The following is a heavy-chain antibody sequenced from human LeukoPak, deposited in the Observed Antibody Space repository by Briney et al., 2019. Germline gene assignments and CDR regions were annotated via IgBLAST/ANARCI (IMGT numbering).Heavy chain of an antibody. D-gene: IGHD3-16*02. J-gene: IGHJ4*02. CDR3: AFKYYDYVWGSYHLY. CDR2: INHSGST. V-gene: IGHV4-34*01. CDR1: GGSFSGYY. Sequence: KPSETLSLTCAVYGGSFSGYYWSWIRQPPGKGLEWIGEINHSGSTNYNPSLKSRVTISVDTSKNQFSLNLSSVTAADTAVYYCAFKYYDYVWGSYHLYWGQGTLVTVSS.